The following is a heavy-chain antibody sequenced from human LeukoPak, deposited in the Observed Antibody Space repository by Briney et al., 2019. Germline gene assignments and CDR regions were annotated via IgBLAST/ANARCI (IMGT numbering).Heavy chain of an antibody. J-gene: IGHJ4*02. CDR3: AKDRISLNNRNDAVFDY. Sequence: GGSLRLSCAASGFTFDDYAMHWVRQAPGKGLEWVSGISWNSGSIGYADSVKGRFTISRDNAKNSLYLQMNSLRAEDTALYYCAKDRISLNNRNDAVFDYRGQGTLVTVSS. V-gene: IGHV3-9*01. CDR1: GFTFDDYA. CDR2: ISWNSGSI. D-gene: IGHD1-20*01.